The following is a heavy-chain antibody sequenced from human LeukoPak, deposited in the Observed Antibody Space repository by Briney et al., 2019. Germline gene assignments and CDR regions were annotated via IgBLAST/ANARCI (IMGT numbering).Heavy chain of an antibody. CDR2: IYYSGST. Sequence: SETLSLTCTVSGGSISSSSYYWGWIRQPPGKGLEWIGSIYYSGSTYYNPSLKSRVTISVDTSKNQFSLKLSPVTAADTAVYYCARLTPVPPYLDSSGWNWFDPWGQGTLVTVSS. J-gene: IGHJ5*02. CDR1: GGSISSSSYY. D-gene: IGHD6-19*01. CDR3: ARLTPVPPYLDSSGWNWFDP. V-gene: IGHV4-39*01.